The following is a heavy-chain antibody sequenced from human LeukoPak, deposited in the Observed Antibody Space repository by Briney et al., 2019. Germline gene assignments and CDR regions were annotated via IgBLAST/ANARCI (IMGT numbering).Heavy chain of an antibody. CDR1: GYTFTSYD. V-gene: IGHV1-8*01. J-gene: IGHJ5*02. D-gene: IGHD4-17*01. CDR3: ARDSPPPSTVTSLINWFDP. CDR2: MSPNSGNT. Sequence: ASVKVSCKASGYTFTSYDINWVRQATGQGLEWMGWMSPNSGNTGYAQKFQGRVTMTRNTSISTAYMELSRLRSDDTAAYYCARDSPPPSTVTSLINWFDPWGQGTLATVSS.